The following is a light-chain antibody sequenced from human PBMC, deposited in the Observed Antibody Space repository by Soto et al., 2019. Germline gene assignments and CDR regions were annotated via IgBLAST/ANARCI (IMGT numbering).Light chain of an antibody. CDR3: QQYNSYPLT. V-gene: IGKV1-5*03. CDR2: KAS. J-gene: IGKJ4*01. CDR1: QSISSW. Sequence: DIQMTQSPSTLSASVGDRVPITCRASQSISSWLAWYLKKPGQAPNLLIYKASSLESGGPSRFSGSGSGTEFTLTISSLQPDDFATYYYQQYNSYPLTFGGGTKVEIK.